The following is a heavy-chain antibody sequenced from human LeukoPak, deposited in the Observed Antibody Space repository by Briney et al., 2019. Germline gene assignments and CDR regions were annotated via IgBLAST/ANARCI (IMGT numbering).Heavy chain of an antibody. CDR2: IRYDGSNK. Sequence: GGSLRLFCAASGFTFSSYGMHWVRQAPGKGLEWVAFIRYDGSNKYYADSVKGRFTISRDNSKNTLYLQMNSLRAEDTAVYYCAKGEHYYDSSGYATPDYWGQGTLVTVSS. CDR1: GFTFSSYG. V-gene: IGHV3-30*02. J-gene: IGHJ4*02. D-gene: IGHD3-22*01. CDR3: AKGEHYYDSSGYATPDY.